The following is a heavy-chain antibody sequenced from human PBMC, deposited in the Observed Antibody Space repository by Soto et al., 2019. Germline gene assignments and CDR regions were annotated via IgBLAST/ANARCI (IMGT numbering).Heavy chain of an antibody. CDR1: GGSVSSGSYY. V-gene: IGHV4-61*01. J-gene: IGHJ4*02. D-gene: IGHD3-22*01. Sequence: SETLSLTCTVSGGSVSSGSYYWSCIRQPPGKGLEWIGYIYYSGSTNYNPSLKSRVTISVDTSKNQFSLKLSSVTAADTAVYYCARGLRPTYYYDSSGLNWGQGTLVTVSS. CDR2: IYYSGST. CDR3: ARGLRPTYYYDSSGLN.